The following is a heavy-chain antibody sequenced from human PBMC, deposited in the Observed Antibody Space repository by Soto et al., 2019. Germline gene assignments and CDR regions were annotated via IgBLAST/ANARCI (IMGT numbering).Heavy chain of an antibody. CDR3: ARESVTMVRGVMVYYYGMDV. CDR1: GGSISSYY. CDR2: IYYSGST. Sequence: SETLSLTCTVSGGSISSYYWSWIRQPPGKGLEWIGYIYYSGSTNYNPSLKSRVTISVDTSKNQFSLKLSSVTAADTAVYYCARESVTMVRGVMVYYYGMDVWGQGTMVTVS. V-gene: IGHV4-59*01. D-gene: IGHD3-10*01. J-gene: IGHJ6*02.